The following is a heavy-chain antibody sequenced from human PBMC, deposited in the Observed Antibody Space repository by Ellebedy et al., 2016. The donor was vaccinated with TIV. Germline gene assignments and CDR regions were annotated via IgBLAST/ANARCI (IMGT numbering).Heavy chain of an antibody. D-gene: IGHD5-24*01. CDR3: ARDDRWSPFHI. CDR1: GDSISRYF. Sequence: MPSETLPLTCSVSGDSISRYFWTWIRQPPGKGLEWIGHIYHSGGTSYNPSLKNRTTISIDTSRSQFSLNLTSVTAADTAFYYCARDDRWSPFHIWGPGTMVTVSS. CDR2: IYHSGGT. J-gene: IGHJ3*02. V-gene: IGHV4-59*01.